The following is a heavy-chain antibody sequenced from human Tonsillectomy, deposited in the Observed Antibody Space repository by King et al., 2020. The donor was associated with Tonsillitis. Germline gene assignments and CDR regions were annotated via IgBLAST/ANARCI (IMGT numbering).Heavy chain of an antibody. Sequence: QLQESGPGLVKPSQTLSLTCAVSGGSISSGDYSWSWIRQPPGKGLEWIGYIYYSGSTYYNPSLKSRVTISVDTSKNQFSLKLSSVTAADTAVYFCARDRAYHYISGSGGTANFDIWGQGTLVTVSS. CDR1: GGSISSGDYS. J-gene: IGHJ3*02. V-gene: IGHV4-30-4*07. D-gene: IGHD3-10*01. CDR2: IYYSGST. CDR3: ARDRAYHYISGSGGTANFDI.